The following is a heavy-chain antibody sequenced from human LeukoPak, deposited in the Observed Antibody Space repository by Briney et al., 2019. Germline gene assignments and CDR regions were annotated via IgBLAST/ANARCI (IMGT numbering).Heavy chain of an antibody. CDR1: GFTFSGYN. CDR2: INTSDCI. D-gene: IGHD5-24*01. CDR3: ARSRDDYNNIPFDY. Sequence: GGSLRLSCASSGFTFSGYNPNWVRQAPGKGLEWVSSINTSDCIFYADSVRGRFTISRDNAKNSLSLQMNSLRAEDTAVYYCARSRDDYNNIPFDYWGQGTLVSVSS. J-gene: IGHJ4*02. V-gene: IGHV3-69-1*01.